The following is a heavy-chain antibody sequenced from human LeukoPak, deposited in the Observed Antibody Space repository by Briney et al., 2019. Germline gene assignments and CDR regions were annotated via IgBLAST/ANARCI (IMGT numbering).Heavy chain of an antibody. V-gene: IGHV1-24*01. D-gene: IGHD4-23*01. CDR1: GYTLTELS. Sequence: VASVKVSCKVSGYTLTELSIHWVRQAPGKGLEWMGGFDPKDGETIYAQKFQGRVTMTEDTSTDTAYMQLSSLRSEDTAAYYCATLATVVSNSDYWGQGTLVTVSS. CDR3: ATLATVVSNSDY. CDR2: FDPKDGET. J-gene: IGHJ4*02.